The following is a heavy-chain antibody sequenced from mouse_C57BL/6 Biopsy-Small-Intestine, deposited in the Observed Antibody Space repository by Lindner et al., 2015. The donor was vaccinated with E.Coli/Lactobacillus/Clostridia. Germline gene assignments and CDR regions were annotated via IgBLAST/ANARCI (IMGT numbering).Heavy chain of an antibody. Sequence: VQLQESGPELVKPGDSVKISCKASGYSFTGYFMNWVMQSHGKSLEWIGRINPYNGDTFYNQKFKGKATLTVDKSSSTAHMELRSLTSEDSAVHYCARTTNGYYYFDYWGQGTTLTVSS. CDR1: GYSFTGYF. CDR3: ARTTNGYYYFDY. D-gene: IGHD2-2*01. CDR2: INPYNGDT. V-gene: IGHV1-20*01. J-gene: IGHJ2*01.